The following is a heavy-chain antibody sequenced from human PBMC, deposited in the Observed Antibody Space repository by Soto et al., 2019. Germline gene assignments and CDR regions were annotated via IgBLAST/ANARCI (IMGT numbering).Heavy chain of an antibody. J-gene: IGHJ6*02. CDR1: GFTFSSYG. V-gene: IGHV3-30*18. CDR2: ISYDGSNK. CDR3: AKDLSPSNGLDYYYGMDV. Sequence: PGGSLRLSCAASGFTFSSYGMHWVRQAPGKGLEWVAVISYDGSNKYYADSVKGRFTISRDNSKNTLYLQMNSLRAGDTAVYYCAKDLSPSNGLDYYYGMDVWGQGTTVTVS. D-gene: IGHD4-4*01.